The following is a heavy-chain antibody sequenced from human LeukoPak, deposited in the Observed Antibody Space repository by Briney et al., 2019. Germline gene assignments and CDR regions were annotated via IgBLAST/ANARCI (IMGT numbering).Heavy chain of an antibody. CDR2: IYHSGST. Sequence: GSLRLSCAASGFTFSSYAMSWVRQPPGKGLEWIGEIYHSGSTNYNPSLKSRVTISVDKSKNQFSLKLSSVTAADTAVYYCARLRVTRYYFDYWGQGTLVTVSS. J-gene: IGHJ4*02. D-gene: IGHD4-23*01. CDR3: ARLRVTRYYFDY. V-gene: IGHV4-4*02. CDR1: GFTFSSYAM.